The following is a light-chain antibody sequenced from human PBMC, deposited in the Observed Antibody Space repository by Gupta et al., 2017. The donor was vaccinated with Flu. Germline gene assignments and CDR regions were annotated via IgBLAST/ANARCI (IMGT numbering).Light chain of an antibody. CDR3: VTWDSSLSGFV. Sequence: SSSNIGNNDVSWYKQLPGTAPKLLIYQNNKRPSGIPDRFSGSKSGTSATLGITGLQTGDEADYYCVTWDSSLSGFVFGTGTKVTVL. J-gene: IGLJ1*01. CDR2: QNN. CDR1: SSNIGNND. V-gene: IGLV1-51*02.